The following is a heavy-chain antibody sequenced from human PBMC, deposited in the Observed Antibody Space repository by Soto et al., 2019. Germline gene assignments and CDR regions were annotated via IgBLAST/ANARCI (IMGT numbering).Heavy chain of an antibody. Sequence: QVQLQESGPGLVKPSQTLSLTCTVSGGSISSGDYYWSWIRQPPGKGREWIGYIYYSGSTYYNPSLKSRVTIPVDTSKNQFSLKLSSVTAADTAVYYCAREFGGYCSGGSCYSRSDYWGQGTLVTVSS. CDR3: AREFGGYCSGGSCYSRSDY. J-gene: IGHJ4*02. D-gene: IGHD2-15*01. CDR1: GGSISSGDYY. V-gene: IGHV4-30-4*01. CDR2: IYYSGST.